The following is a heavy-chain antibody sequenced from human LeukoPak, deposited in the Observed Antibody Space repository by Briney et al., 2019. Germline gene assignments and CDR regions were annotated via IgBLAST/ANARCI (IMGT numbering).Heavy chain of an antibody. J-gene: IGHJ5*02. CDR3: ARDAGLWFGELAGDWFDP. CDR2: ISAYNGNT. D-gene: IGHD3-10*01. V-gene: IGHV1-18*01. CDR1: GYTFTSYG. Sequence: GASVKVSCKASGYTFTSYGISWVRQAPGQGLEWMGWISAYNGNTNYAQKLQGRVTMTTDTSTSTAYMELRSLRSDDTAVYYCARDAGLWFGELAGDWFDPWGQGTLVTASS.